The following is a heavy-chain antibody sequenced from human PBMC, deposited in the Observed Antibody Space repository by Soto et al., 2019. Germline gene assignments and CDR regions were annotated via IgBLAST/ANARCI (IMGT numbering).Heavy chain of an antibody. CDR3: ARDREQWLVGYYFDY. CDR1: GFTFSSYG. CDR2: IWYDGSNK. J-gene: IGHJ4*02. Sequence: GGSLRLSCAASGFTFSSYGMHWVRQAPGKGLEWVAVIWYDGSNKYYADSVKGRFTISRDNSKDTLDLQMNSLRAEDTAVYYCARDREQWLVGYYFDYWGQGTLVTVSS. V-gene: IGHV3-33*01. D-gene: IGHD6-19*01.